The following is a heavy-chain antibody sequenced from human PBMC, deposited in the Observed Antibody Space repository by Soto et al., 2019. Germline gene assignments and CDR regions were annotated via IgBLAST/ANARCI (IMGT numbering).Heavy chain of an antibody. V-gene: IGHV3-7*04. CDR3: VRAITTAASY. CDR2: IKEDGSEK. D-gene: IGHD2-15*01. Sequence: ETLSLTCAVSGGSISSSNWWSWVRQAPGKGLEWVANIKEDGSEKYYVDSVKGRFSISKDNTKNSLYLQMNSLRAEDTAVYYCVRAITTAASYWGQGTLVTVSS. J-gene: IGHJ4*02. CDR1: GGSISSSNW.